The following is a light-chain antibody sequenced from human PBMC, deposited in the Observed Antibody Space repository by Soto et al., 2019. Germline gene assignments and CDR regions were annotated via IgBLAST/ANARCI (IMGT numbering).Light chain of an antibody. CDR2: AAS. CDR3: QKYNSASRT. J-gene: IGKJ3*01. V-gene: IGKV1-27*01. CDR1: QGISNY. Sequence: DIQMTQSPSSLSASVGDRVTITCRANQGISNYLAWYQQKPVKVPKLLIYAASTLQSGLPSRFSGSGSGTDFTLTISSLQPEDVANYYCQKYNSASRTFGPGTKVDIK.